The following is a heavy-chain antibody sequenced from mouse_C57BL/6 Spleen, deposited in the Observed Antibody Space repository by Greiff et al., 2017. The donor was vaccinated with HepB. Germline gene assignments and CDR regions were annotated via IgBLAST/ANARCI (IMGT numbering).Heavy chain of an antibody. CDR3: ARIYERGYFDY. CDR1: GFTFSSYT. D-gene: IGHD1-1*01. J-gene: IGHJ2*01. CDR2: ISGGGGNT. V-gene: IGHV5-9*01. Sequence: EVQVVESGGGLVKPGGSLKLSCAASGFTFSSYTMSWVRQTPEKRLEWVATISGGGGNTYYPDSVKGRFTISRDNAKNTLYLQMSSLRSEDTALYYCARIYERGYFDYWGQGTTLTVSS.